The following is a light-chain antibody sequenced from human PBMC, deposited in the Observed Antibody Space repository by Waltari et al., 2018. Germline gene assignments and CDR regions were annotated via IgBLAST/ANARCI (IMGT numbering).Light chain of an antibody. CDR2: YAS. Sequence: EIVMTQSPATLSVSPGETATLSCRASQSVSINVAWYQKKPGQAPRLLIYYASTRPTSIPARFRGSGSGTEFTLTISSLQSEDFAVYYCQQYNRWPPIAFGQGTRLEIK. CDR3: QQYNRWPPIA. J-gene: IGKJ5*01. V-gene: IGKV3-15*01. CDR1: QSVSIN.